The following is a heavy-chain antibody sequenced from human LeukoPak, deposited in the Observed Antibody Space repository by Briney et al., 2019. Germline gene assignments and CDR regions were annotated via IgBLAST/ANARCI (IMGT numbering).Heavy chain of an antibody. D-gene: IGHD2-15*01. CDR2: INSDGSST. CDR3: ASAGYCSGGSCYPFGVGY. CDR1: GFTFSSYW. J-gene: IGHJ4*02. Sequence: PGGSLRLSCAASGFTFSSYWMHWVRQAPGKGLVWVSRINSDGSSTSYADSVKGRFTISRDNAKNTLYLQMNSLRAEDTAVYYCASAGYCSGGSCYPFGVGYWGQGTLVTVSS. V-gene: IGHV3-74*01.